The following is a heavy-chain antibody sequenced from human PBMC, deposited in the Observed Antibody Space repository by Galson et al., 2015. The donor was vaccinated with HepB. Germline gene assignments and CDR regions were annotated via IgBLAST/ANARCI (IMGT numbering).Heavy chain of an antibody. CDR3: ARQYGSVFDS. CDR2: PYSRPTGKI. D-gene: IGHD6-19*01. V-gene: IGHV6-1*01. J-gene: IGHJ4*02. Sequence: CAISGDSVSSNGATWNWIRQSPSRGLEWLGRPYSRPTGKIDYAVFLKGHLTSNSTTSRNQFSLQLNSVTPEDTAVYYCARQYGSVFDSWGQGTLVTVSS. CDR1: GDSVSSNGAT.